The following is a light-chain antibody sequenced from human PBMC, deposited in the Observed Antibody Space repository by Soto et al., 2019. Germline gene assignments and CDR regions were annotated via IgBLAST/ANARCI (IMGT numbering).Light chain of an antibody. CDR2: EVS. Sequence: QSVLTQPASVSGSPGQSITISCTGSSSDVGGYNYVSWYQQHPGKAPKLITYEVSNRPSGVSNRFSGSKSGNTASLTISGLQAEDEADYYCSSYTTNRTPYVFGTGTKVTV. CDR3: SSYTTNRTPYV. V-gene: IGLV2-14*01. J-gene: IGLJ1*01. CDR1: SSDVGGYNY.